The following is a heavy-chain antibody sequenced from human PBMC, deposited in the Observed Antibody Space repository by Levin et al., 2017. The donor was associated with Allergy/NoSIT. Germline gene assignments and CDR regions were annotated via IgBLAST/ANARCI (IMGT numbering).Heavy chain of an antibody. V-gene: IGHV3-30*18. CDR1: GFTFSSYG. CDR3: AKVAIAADVDY. D-gene: IGHD6-13*01. CDR2: ISYDGSNK. J-gene: IGHJ4*02. Sequence: GGSLRLSCAASGFTFSSYGMHWVRQAPGKGLEWVAVISYDGSNKYYADSVKGRFTISRDNSKNTLYLQMNSLRAEDTAVYYCAKVAIAADVDYWGQGTLVTVSS.